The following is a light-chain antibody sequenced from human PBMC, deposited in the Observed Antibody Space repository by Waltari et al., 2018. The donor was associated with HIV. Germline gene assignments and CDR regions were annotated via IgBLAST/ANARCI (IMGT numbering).Light chain of an antibody. Sequence: QSVLTQPPSATGTPGQRLPLAWSGSSSQIGQNYVHWYPPLPGPAPRLLIYRHSQRASAVPDRLSGSKSGTSTPLAISGRGSEDEAAYYCVTLADKSSGPVVFGGGTKLTVL. J-gene: IGLJ2*01. CDR1: SSQIGQNY. CDR2: RHS. CDR3: VTLADKSSGPVV. V-gene: IGLV1-47*01.